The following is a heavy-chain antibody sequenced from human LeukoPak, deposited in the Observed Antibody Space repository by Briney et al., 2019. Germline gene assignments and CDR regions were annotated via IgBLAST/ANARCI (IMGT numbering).Heavy chain of an antibody. Sequence: GESLRLSCAASGFTFGSYSMHWVRQAPGKGPEFVSVIGGDGLTTFYADSVKDRFTISRDNSKSTLYLEMGSLRAEDMAVYYCAREGGGSGLWYYDLWGRGTLVTVSS. CDR3: AREGGGSGLWYYDL. CDR2: IGGDGLTT. D-gene: IGHD1-26*01. V-gene: IGHV3-64*02. J-gene: IGHJ2*01. CDR1: GFTFGSYS.